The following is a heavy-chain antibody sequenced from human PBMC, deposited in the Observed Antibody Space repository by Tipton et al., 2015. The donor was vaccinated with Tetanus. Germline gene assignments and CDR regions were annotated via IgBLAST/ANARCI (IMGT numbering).Heavy chain of an antibody. CDR2: IYYTGNT. CDR3: ARRLIQNLFDP. V-gene: IGHV4-59*12. Sequence: TLSLTCTVSGGSMNSYYWSWIRQPPGKGLEWIGYIYYTGNTYYNPSLKSRVTISVDTSKNQFSLKLTSVTAADTAVYYCARRLIQNLFDPWGQGTLVTVSS. J-gene: IGHJ5*02. CDR1: GGSMNSYY. D-gene: IGHD2-8*01.